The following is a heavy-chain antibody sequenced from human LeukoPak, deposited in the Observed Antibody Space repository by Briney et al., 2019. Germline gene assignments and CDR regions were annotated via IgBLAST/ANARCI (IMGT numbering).Heavy chain of an antibody. D-gene: IGHD2-8*01. CDR2: INPSGGST. Sequence: GASVKVSCKASGYTFTSYYMHWVRQAPGQGLEWMGIINPSGGSTSYAQEFQGRVTMTRDTSTSTVYMELSSLRSEDTAVYYCARGTPIVLMVYAFGPWGQGTLVTVSS. V-gene: IGHV1-46*01. CDR1: GYTFTSYY. J-gene: IGHJ5*02. CDR3: ARGTPIVLMVYAFGP.